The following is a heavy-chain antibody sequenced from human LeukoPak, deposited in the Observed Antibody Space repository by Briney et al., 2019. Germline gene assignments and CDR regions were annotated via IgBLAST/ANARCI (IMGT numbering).Heavy chain of an antibody. Sequence: PGGSLRLSCSASGFIFSSYAMQWVRQAPGKGLEYASGMSSNGGSTYYADSVKGRFTISRDTSKNTLYLQMSSLRTEDTAVYYCVKRAVSGAGTITQFYFDYWGQGTLVTVSS. CDR3: VKRAVSGAGTITQFYFDY. D-gene: IGHD3-10*01. V-gene: IGHV3-64D*06. CDR1: GFIFSSYA. J-gene: IGHJ4*02. CDR2: MSSNGGST.